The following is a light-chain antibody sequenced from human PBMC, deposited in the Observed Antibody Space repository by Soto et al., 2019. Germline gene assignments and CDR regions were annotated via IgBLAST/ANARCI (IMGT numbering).Light chain of an antibody. J-gene: IGKJ5*01. CDR3: QQRHMWPIT. CDR1: QNINSN. V-gene: IGKV3D-15*01. CDR2: RAS. Sequence: EIVMTQSPATLSVSPGESATLSCRASQNINSNLAWYQQKPGQAPRLLIYRASTMATGIPPRFSGSGSGTDFTLTISSLEPEDSAVYYCQQRHMWPITFGQGTRLEIK.